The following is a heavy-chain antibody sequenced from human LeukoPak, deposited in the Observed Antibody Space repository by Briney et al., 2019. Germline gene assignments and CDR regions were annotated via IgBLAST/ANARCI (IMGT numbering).Heavy chain of an antibody. V-gene: IGHV1-69*04. J-gene: IGHJ6*02. CDR3: ARGGRILDSSAIYYGMDV. CDR2: IIPILGIA. D-gene: IGHD2-8*01. Sequence: ASVKVSCKASGGTFSSYAISWVRHAPGQGLEWMGRIIPILGIANYAQKFQGRVTITADKSTSTAYMELSSLRSEDTAVYYCARGGRILDSSAIYYGMDVWGQGTTVTVSS. CDR1: GGTFSSYA.